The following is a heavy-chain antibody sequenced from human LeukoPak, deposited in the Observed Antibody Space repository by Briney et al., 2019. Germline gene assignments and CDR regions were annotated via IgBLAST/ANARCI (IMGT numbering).Heavy chain of an antibody. V-gene: IGHV3-7*01. J-gene: IGHJ6*03. Sequence: LGGSLRLSCEASQFTFSNYWVTWVRQAPGKGLEWVANIKEDGREKYYVDSVQGRFTISRDNAKNSLFLHMNNLRAEDTAVYFCTRDFEGTSSYFGYYYYMDVWGRGTTVTVSS. CDR1: QFTFSNYW. D-gene: IGHD4-11*01. CDR2: IKEDGREK. CDR3: TRDFEGTSSYFGYYYYMDV.